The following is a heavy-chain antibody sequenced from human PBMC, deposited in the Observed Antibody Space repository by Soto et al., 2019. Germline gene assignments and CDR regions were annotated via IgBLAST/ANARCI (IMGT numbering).Heavy chain of an antibody. D-gene: IGHD3-9*01. Sequence: QVDLVQSGAEVKEPGDSVRISCEASGYTFTSYGIHWVRQAPGQRLEWMGWINTGSSNTRYSPEFQARVTITRDTSASTAYMELNSLRSEDTAVYYCARAMPTAGYIYFAQWGQGTLVTVSS. CDR1: GYTFTSYG. CDR3: ARAMPTAGYIYFAQ. V-gene: IGHV1-3*04. CDR2: INTGSSNT. J-gene: IGHJ4*02.